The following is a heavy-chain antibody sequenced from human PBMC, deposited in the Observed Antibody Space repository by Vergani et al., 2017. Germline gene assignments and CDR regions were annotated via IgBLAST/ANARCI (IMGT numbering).Heavy chain of an antibody. CDR1: GFTFSDYY. D-gene: IGHD5-18*01. V-gene: IGHV3-11*01. J-gene: IGHJ4*02. CDR3: ANAYQETAMVRVLIDD. CDR2: ISSSGSTI. Sequence: QVQLVESGGGLVKPGGSLRLSCAASGFTFSDYYMSWIRQAPGKGLEWVSYISSSGSTIYYADSVKGRVTISRDNAKNSLYLQMNSLRAEDTAVYYCANAYQETAMVRVLIDDWREGRLVTVYS.